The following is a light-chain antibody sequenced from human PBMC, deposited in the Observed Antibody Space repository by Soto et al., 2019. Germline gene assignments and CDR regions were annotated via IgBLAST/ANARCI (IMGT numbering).Light chain of an antibody. CDR1: QSVDNY. Sequence: TKAAFSRSECVLERESVALGGRQSVDNYLKWYQQKPGKAPGLLIYAASTLQSGVPSRFSASGSGTDFILNLSRLEPEDFAVYSCQHYDTSPPSLTFGPGTKVDIK. V-gene: IGKV1-39*01. CDR2: AAS. J-gene: IGKJ3*01. CDR3: QHYDTSPPSLT.